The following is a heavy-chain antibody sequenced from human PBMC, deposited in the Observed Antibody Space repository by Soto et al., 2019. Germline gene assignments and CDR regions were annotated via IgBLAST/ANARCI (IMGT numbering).Heavy chain of an antibody. J-gene: IGHJ4*02. D-gene: IGHD3-3*01. CDR2: ISAYNGNT. CDR3: ARDSVDFWSGYYMFY. V-gene: IGHV1-18*01. Sequence: ASVKVSCKASGYTFTSYGISWVRQAPGQGLEWMGWISAYNGNTNYAQKLQGRVTMTTDTSTSTAYMELRSLRSDDTAVYYCARDSVDFWSGYYMFYWGQGTLVTVSS. CDR1: GYTFTSYG.